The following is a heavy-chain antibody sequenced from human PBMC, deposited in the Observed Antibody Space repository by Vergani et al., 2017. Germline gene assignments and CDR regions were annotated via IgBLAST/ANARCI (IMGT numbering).Heavy chain of an antibody. CDR2: IIPIFGTA. D-gene: IGHD1-26*01. CDR3: AADGGIVGAAQPRPYYYYYYGMDV. Sequence: QVQLVQSGAEVKKPGSSVKVSCKASGGTFSSYAISWVRQAPGQGLEWMGGIIPIFGTANYAQKFQGRVTITADESTSTAYMELSSPRSEDTAVYYCAADGGIVGAAQPRPYYYYYYGMDVWGQGTTVTVSS. J-gene: IGHJ6*02. CDR1: GGTFSSYA. V-gene: IGHV1-69*01.